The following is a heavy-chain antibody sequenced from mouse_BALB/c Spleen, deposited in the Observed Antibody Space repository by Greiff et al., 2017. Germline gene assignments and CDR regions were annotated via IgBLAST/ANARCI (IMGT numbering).Heavy chain of an antibody. CDR1: GYTFTSYW. CDR2: IYPGDGDT. V-gene: IGHV1-87*01. CDR3: ARERDFTTVVDY. J-gene: IGHJ2*01. D-gene: IGHD1-1*01. Sequence: VQLQQSGAELARPGASVKLSCKASGYTFTSYWMQWVKQRPGQGLEWIGAIYPGDGDTRYTQKFKGKATLTADKSSSTAYMQLSSLASEDSAVYYCARERDFTTVVDYWGQGTTLTVSS.